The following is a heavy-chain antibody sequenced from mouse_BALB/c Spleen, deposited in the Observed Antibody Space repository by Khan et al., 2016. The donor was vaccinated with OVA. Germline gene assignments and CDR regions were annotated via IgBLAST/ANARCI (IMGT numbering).Heavy chain of an antibody. Sequence: DVQLVESGPGLVKPSQSLFLTCTVTGFSITSGYGWNWIRQFPGNKLEWMGYISYSGRTNHNPSLKSRISITRDTSKNQFFLQLNSVTTEDTATYYCARTARIKYWGQGTTLTVSS. CDR1: GFSITSGYG. CDR3: ARTARIKY. J-gene: IGHJ2*01. V-gene: IGHV3-2*02. CDR2: ISYSGRT. D-gene: IGHD1-2*01.